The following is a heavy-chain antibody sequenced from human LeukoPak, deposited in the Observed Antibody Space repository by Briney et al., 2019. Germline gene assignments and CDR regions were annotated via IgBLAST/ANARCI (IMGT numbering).Heavy chain of an antibody. D-gene: IGHD6-13*01. Sequence: SETLSLTCAVYGGSFSGYYWSWIRQPPGRGLEWIGEIYHSGSTNYNPSLKSRVTISVDKSKNQFSLKLSSVTAADTAVYYCARDIRQQLDSIDYWGQGTLVTVSS. CDR3: ARDIRQQLDSIDY. V-gene: IGHV4-34*01. CDR2: IYHSGST. CDR1: GGSFSGYY. J-gene: IGHJ4*02.